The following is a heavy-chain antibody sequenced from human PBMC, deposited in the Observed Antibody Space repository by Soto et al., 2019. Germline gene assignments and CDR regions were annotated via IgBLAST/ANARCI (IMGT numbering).Heavy chain of an antibody. CDR1: GFTFSGSA. D-gene: IGHD1-26*01. J-gene: IGHJ4*02. Sequence: EVQLVESGGGLVQPGGSLKLSCAASGFTFSGSAMHWVRQASGKGLEWVGRIRSKANSYATAYAASVKGRFTISRDDSKNTAYLQMNSLKTEDTAEYYCTTSLTGYSGSYLVEFWGQGTLVTVSS. V-gene: IGHV3-73*02. CDR2: IRSKANSYAT. CDR3: TTSLTGYSGSYLVEF.